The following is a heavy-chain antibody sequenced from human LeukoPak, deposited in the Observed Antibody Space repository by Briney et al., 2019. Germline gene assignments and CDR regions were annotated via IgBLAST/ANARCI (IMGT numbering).Heavy chain of an antibody. CDR2: INPDGSEK. V-gene: IGHV3-7*03. Sequence: PGGSLRLSCTASAFTFTRYWMSWVRQAPGKGLEWVANINPDGSEKYYVDSVKGRFTLSRDNGKSSLFLQMNTLRAEDTAVYYCARGPLYGSGMVDYWGQGTLVTVSS. D-gene: IGHD3-10*01. CDR3: ARGPLYGSGMVDY. J-gene: IGHJ4*02. CDR1: AFTFTRYW.